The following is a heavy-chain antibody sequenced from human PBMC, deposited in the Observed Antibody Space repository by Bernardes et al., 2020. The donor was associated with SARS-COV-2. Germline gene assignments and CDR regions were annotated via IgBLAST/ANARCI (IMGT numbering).Heavy chain of an antibody. CDR2: IYYSGST. J-gene: IGHJ6*02. Sequence: SETLSLTCTVSGGSISSYYWSWIRQPPGKGLEWIGYIYYSGSTNYNPSLKSRVTMSVDTSRNQFSLKMTSVTAADTAVYYCAKVSGRFLEWSGPLGDGMDVWGPGTTVTVSS. D-gene: IGHD3-3*01. CDR1: GGSISSYY. V-gene: IGHV4-59*12. CDR3: AKVSGRFLEWSGPLGDGMDV.